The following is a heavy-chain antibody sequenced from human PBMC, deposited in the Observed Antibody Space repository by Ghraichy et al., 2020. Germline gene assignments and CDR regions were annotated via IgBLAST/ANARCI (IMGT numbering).Heavy chain of an antibody. CDR3: ARRGSWSLYYFDY. Sequence: SQTRSLTCTVSGGSMSSGRLSWGWVRQSPGRGLEWIGNMFYNGKTYCNPSLKSRVTISGDLSQNQFSLNLTSVTAADTAVYYCARRGSWSLYYFDYWGQGVLVTVSS. V-gene: IGHV4-39*01. D-gene: IGHD6-13*01. CDR2: MFYNGKT. J-gene: IGHJ4*02. CDR1: GGSMSSGRLS.